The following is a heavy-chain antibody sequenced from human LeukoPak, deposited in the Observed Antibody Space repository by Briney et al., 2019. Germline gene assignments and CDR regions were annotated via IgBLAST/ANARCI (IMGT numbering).Heavy chain of an antibody. CDR1: GYTLSSSA. V-gene: IGHV1-18*01. J-gene: IGHJ3*02. Sequence: ASVKVSCKASGYTLSSSAITWVRQAPGQGLEWMGWISGYNGNTNYAQNLQGRVTMTTDTSTSTAYMELRSLRSDDTAVYYCARDHQAFDAFDIWGQGTMVTVSS. CDR3: ARDHQAFDAFDI. CDR2: ISGYNGNT.